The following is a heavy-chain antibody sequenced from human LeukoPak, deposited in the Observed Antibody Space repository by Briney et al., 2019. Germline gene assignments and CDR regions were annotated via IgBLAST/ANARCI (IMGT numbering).Heavy chain of an antibody. V-gene: IGHV1-18*01. D-gene: IGHD3-10*01. CDR3: ARAFNYYGSGSYPDY. Sequence: ASVKVSCKASGGTFSSYAISWVRQAPGQGLEWMGWISAYNGNTNYAQKLQGRVTMTTDTSTSTAYMELRSLRSDDTAVYYCARAFNYYGSGSYPDYWGQGTLVTVSS. CDR1: GGTFSSYA. J-gene: IGHJ4*02. CDR2: ISAYNGNT.